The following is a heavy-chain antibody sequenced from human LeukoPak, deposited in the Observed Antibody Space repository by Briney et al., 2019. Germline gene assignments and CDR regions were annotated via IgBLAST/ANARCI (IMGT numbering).Heavy chain of an antibody. J-gene: IGHJ4*02. D-gene: IGHD3-10*02. Sequence: GESLKISCQVSGYSMTSYWIGWVRQMPGKGLEWMAIIFPADSETRYNSSFAGQVTISVDKSISTAYLQWNSLKDSDTAIYYCVRRAYMFDTTHSRYYFDHWGRGTLVTVSS. CDR3: VRRAYMFDTTHSRYYFDH. V-gene: IGHV5-51*01. CDR2: IFPADSET. CDR1: GYSMTSYW.